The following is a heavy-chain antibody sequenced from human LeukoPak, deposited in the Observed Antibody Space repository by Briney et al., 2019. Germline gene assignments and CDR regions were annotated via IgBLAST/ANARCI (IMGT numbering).Heavy chain of an antibody. Sequence: GGSLRLSCAASGFTFSSYAMSWVRQAPGKGLEWVSAISGSGGSTYYADSVKGRFTISRDNSKNTLYLQVNSLRAEDTAVYYCAKMSYGSGSYDDAFDIWGQGTMVTVSS. J-gene: IGHJ3*02. CDR3: AKMSYGSGSYDDAFDI. CDR1: GFTFSSYA. V-gene: IGHV3-23*01. CDR2: ISGSGGST. D-gene: IGHD3-10*01.